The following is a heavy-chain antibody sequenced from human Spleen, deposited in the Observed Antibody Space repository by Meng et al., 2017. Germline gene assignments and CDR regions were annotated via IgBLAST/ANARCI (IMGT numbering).Heavy chain of an antibody. CDR2: INHRGST. Sequence: SETLSPTCAVYGGSFSGYYWSWIRQPPGKGLEWIGEINHRGSTNYNPSLKSRVTISVDTSKNQFSLKLSSVTAADTAVYYCASYSSGWLIDYWGQGTLVTVSS. V-gene: IGHV4-34*01. J-gene: IGHJ4*02. CDR3: ASYSSGWLIDY. D-gene: IGHD6-19*01. CDR1: GGSFSGYY.